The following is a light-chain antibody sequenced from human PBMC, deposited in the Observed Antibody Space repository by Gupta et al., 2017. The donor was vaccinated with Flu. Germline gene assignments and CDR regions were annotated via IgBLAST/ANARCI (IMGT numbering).Light chain of an antibody. CDR3: QQYNSFPFT. V-gene: IGKV1D-16*01. CDR1: QDSRTW. CDR2: AAS. J-gene: IGKJ4*01. Sequence: DNQLTQSPSALSASVEDRVSITFGSSQDSRTWLAWYQQKPEKAPKSLIYAASNLQSGVPPRFSGGGSGTDFTLTISSLQAEDFATYYCQQYNSFPFTFGGGTKVEIK.